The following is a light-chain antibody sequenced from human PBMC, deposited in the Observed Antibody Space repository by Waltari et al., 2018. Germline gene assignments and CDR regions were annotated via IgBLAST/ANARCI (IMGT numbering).Light chain of an antibody. J-gene: IGLJ3*02. CDR1: ISDVGGFNS. Sequence: QSALTQPASVSGSPGQSITISCTGTISDVGGFNSVSWYQVHPGQAPRVMIYDVINRPSGVSDRFSASKSGNTASLTISGLQAEVEGDYYCSSQSTNSVVLFGGGTKLTVL. CDR3: SSQSTNSVVL. CDR2: DVI. V-gene: IGLV2-14*03.